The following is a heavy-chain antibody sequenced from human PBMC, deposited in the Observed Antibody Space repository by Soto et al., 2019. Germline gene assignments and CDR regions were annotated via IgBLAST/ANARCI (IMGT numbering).Heavy chain of an antibody. J-gene: IGHJ5*02. CDR3: GIGVPYYDYIWGSYRRRANWFDP. D-gene: IGHD3-16*02. V-gene: IGHV4-34*01. Sequence: NPSETLSLTCAVYGGSFSGYYWSWIRQPPGKGLEWIGEINHSGSTNYNPSLKSRVTISVDTSKNQFSLKLSSVTAADTAVYYCGIGVPYYDYIWGSYRRRANWFDPWGQGTLVTVSS. CDR1: GGSFSGYY. CDR2: INHSGST.